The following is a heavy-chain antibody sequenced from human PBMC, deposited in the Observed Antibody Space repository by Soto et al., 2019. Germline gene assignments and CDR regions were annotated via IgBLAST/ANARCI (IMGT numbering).Heavy chain of an antibody. Sequence: LRLSCAASGFTFSNYGMHWVRQAPGKGLEWVAVISYDGSNKYYADSVKGRFTISRDNSKNTLYLQMNSLRAEDTAVHYCAKGRTITVAGPEFDYWGQGTLVTVSS. V-gene: IGHV3-30*18. J-gene: IGHJ4*02. D-gene: IGHD6-19*01. CDR3: AKGRTITVAGPEFDY. CDR1: GFTFSNYG. CDR2: ISYDGSNK.